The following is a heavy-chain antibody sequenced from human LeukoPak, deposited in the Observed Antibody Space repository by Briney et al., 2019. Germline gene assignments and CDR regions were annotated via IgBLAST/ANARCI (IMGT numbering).Heavy chain of an antibody. CDR3: AKRGIVIRGILVIGYYQEAYHYDY. D-gene: IGHD3-10*01. V-gene: IGHV3-30*07. Sequence: GGSLRLSCVASGFTLRSYAMHWARPAPGKGLEWVAAILFHGNTDYYADSVKGRFTISRDTSLNTLYLQMTSLRAEDTAVYFCAKRGIVIRGILVIGYYQEAYHYDYWGQGVLVTVSS. CDR2: ILFHGNTD. CDR1: GFTLRSYA. J-gene: IGHJ4*02.